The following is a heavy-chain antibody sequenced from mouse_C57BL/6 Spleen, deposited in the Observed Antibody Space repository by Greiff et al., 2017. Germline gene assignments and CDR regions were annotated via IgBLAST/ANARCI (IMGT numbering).Heavy chain of an antibody. D-gene: IGHD2-4*01. V-gene: IGHV1-55*01. CDR1: GYTFTSYW. J-gene: IGHJ3*01. Sequence: QVQLQQPGAELVKPGASVKMSCKASGYTFTSYWITWVKQRPGQGLEWIGDIYPGRGSTNYNEKFKSKATPTVDTSSSTAYMQLSSLTSEDSAVYYCARPDVYDYSWFAYWGQGTLVTVSA. CDR3: ARPDVYDYSWFAY. CDR2: IYPGRGST.